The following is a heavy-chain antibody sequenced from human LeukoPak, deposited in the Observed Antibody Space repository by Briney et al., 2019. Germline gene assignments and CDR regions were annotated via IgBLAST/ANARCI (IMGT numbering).Heavy chain of an antibody. CDR2: IKQDGSEK. J-gene: IGHJ4*02. CDR3: ARCLYYDDTTFYFDY. V-gene: IGHV3-7*01. CDR1: GFTVTSVR. D-gene: IGHD3-22*01. Sequence: PGGSLRLSCAVCGFTVTSVRMSCVRQAQGKGLEWVANIKQDGSEKEYVDSVRGRFTISRDNAKNSVYLQMNSLRAEDTAVYYCARCLYYDDTTFYFDYWGQGTLVTVSS.